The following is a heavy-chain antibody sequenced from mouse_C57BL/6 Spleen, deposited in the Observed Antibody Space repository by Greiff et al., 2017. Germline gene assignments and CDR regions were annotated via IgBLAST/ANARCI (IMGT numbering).Heavy chain of an antibody. Sequence: QVQLQQPGAELVKPGASVKLSCKASGYTFTSYWMQWVKQRPGQGLEWIGEIDPSDSYTNYNQKFKGKATLTVDTSSSTAYMQLSSLTSEDSAVYYCAISHDYDEGAWFAYWGQGTLVTVSA. J-gene: IGHJ3*01. CDR3: AISHDYDEGAWFAY. CDR2: IDPSDSYT. CDR1: GYTFTSYW. D-gene: IGHD2-4*01. V-gene: IGHV1-50*01.